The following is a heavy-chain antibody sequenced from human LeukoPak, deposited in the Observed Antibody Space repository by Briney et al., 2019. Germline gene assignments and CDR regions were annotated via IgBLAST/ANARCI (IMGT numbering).Heavy chain of an antibody. D-gene: IGHD3-10*01. J-gene: IGHJ4*02. CDR1: GYTFTSYD. CDR3: ARDGSGSYYNPGELDY. V-gene: IGHV1-8*01. Sequence: GASVKVSCKASGYTFTSYDINWVRQATGQGLEWMGWMNPNSGNTGYAQKFQGRVTITADESTSTAYMELSSLRSEDTAVYYCARDGSGSYYNPGELDYWGQGTLVTVSS. CDR2: MNPNSGNT.